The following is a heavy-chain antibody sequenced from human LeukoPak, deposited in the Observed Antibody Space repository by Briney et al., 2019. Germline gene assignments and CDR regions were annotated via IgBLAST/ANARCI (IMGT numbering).Heavy chain of an antibody. CDR2: IIPIFGTA. CDR1: GGTFSSYA. CDR3: ARLPKPVGGPQRDY. Sequence: SVKVSCKASGGTFSSYAISWVRQAPGQGLEWMGGIIPIFGTANYAQKFQGRVTITAGKSTSTAYMELSSLRSEDTAVYYCARLPKPVGGPQRDYWGQGTLVTVSS. V-gene: IGHV1-69*06. D-gene: IGHD6-25*01. J-gene: IGHJ4*02.